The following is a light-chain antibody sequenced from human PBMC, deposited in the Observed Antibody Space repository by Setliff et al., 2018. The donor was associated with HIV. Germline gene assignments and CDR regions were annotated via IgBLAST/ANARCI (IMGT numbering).Light chain of an antibody. V-gene: IGLV2-23*01. CDR3: CSNTGSNTYV. CDR2: QAS. J-gene: IGLJ1*01. Sequence: QSALTQPASVSGSPGQSITISCTGTSNDVGRYDLVSWYQQQPGKPPKLMIYQASKRPSGVSNRFSGSKSGNTASLTISGLQAEDEADYYCCSNTGSNTYVFGTGTKVT. CDR1: SNDVGRYDL.